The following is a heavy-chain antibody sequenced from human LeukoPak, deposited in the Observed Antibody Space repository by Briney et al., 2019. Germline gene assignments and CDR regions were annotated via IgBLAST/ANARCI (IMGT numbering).Heavy chain of an antibody. CDR3: AKRGDSSGWSQYDY. Sequence: GGSLRLSCAASGFTFSNYAMCWVRQAPGKGLELVSTISGSGGSTYYANSVKGRCTISRDNSKNKQYLQMNSLRADHTAIYYCAKRGDSSGWSQYDYWGQRTLVTVSS. CDR2: ISGSGGST. V-gene: IGHV3-23*01. CDR1: GFTFSNYA. D-gene: IGHD6-19*01. J-gene: IGHJ4*02.